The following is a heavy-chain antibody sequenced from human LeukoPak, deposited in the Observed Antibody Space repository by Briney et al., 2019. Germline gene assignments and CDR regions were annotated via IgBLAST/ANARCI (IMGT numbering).Heavy chain of an antibody. CDR3: ARGWDTVVVPAAHFFDY. CDR2: INHSGST. J-gene: IGHJ4*02. Sequence: SETLSLTCAVYGGSFSGYYWNWIRQPPEKGLKWIGGINHSGSTNCNPSLKSRVTISVDTSKNQFSLNLTSVTAADTAVYYCARGWDTVVVPAAHFFDYWGQGTLVTVSS. V-gene: IGHV4-34*01. D-gene: IGHD2-2*01. CDR1: GGSFSGYY.